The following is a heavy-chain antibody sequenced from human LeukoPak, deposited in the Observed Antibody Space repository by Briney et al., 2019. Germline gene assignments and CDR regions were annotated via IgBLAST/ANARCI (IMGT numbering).Heavy chain of an antibody. Sequence: GGSLRLSCAVSGFTFSGFWMSWSRQAPGKGLEWVASINSDGSEGYYADVVKGRFTISRDNAKNSLYLQINSLRAEDTAVYYCARSSYSTSSSVWGQGTMVTVSS. V-gene: IGHV3-7*03. D-gene: IGHD6-6*01. J-gene: IGHJ3*01. CDR3: ARSSYSTSSSV. CDR2: INSDGSEG. CDR1: GFTFSGFW.